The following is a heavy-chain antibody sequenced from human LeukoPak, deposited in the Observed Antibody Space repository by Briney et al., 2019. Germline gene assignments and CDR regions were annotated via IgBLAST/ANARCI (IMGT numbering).Heavy chain of an antibody. V-gene: IGHV3-23*01. CDR1: GFSFSGYW. Sequence: PGGSLRLSCTTSGFSFSGYWMHWVRQAPGKGLEWVSGISPSGDITYYADSVKGRFTISRDNSKNTLYLQMNSLRAEDTAVYYCARESGSVTSEVDFDYWGQGTLVTVSS. CDR3: ARESGSVTSEVDFDY. D-gene: IGHD4-17*01. CDR2: ISPSGDIT. J-gene: IGHJ4*02.